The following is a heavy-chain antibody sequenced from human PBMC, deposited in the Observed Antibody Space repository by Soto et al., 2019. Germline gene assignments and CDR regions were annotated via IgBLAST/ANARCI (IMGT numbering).Heavy chain of an antibody. CDR1: GYTFTSYA. CDR3: ARVLAVAGKGYYYYGMDV. V-gene: IGHV1-3*01. J-gene: IGHJ6*02. D-gene: IGHD6-19*01. Sequence: ASVKVSCKASGYTFTSYAMHWVRQAPGQRLEWMGWINAGNGNTKYSQKFQGRVTITRDTSASTAYMELSSLRSEDTAVYYCARVLAVAGKGYYYYGMDVWGQGTTVTVSS. CDR2: INAGNGNT.